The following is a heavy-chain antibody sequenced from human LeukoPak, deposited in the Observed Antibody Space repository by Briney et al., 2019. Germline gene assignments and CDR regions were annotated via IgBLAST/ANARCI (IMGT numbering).Heavy chain of an antibody. J-gene: IGHJ4*02. Sequence: PGGSLRLSCAASGFTFSSYAMSWVRQAPGKGLEWVSAVSGSGGSTYYADSVKGRFTISRDNSKNTLYLQMNSLRAEDTAVYYCAKKDMITFGGLVQPFDYWGQGTLVTVSS. V-gene: IGHV3-23*01. CDR2: VSGSGGST. CDR1: GFTFSSYA. CDR3: AKKDMITFGGLVQPFDY. D-gene: IGHD3-16*01.